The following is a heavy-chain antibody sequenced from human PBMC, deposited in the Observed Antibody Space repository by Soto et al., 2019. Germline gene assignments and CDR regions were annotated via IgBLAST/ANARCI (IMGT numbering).Heavy chain of an antibody. V-gene: IGHV4-31*03. CDR1: GGSISSGGYY. J-gene: IGHJ4*02. CDR3: ARAFHSYFDY. CDR2: IYYSGST. Sequence: SETLSLTCTVSGGSISSGGYYWSWIRQHPGKGLEWIGYIYYSGSTYYNPSLKSRVTISVDTSKNQFSLKLSSVTAADTAVYYCARAFHSYFDYWGQGTLVTVSS.